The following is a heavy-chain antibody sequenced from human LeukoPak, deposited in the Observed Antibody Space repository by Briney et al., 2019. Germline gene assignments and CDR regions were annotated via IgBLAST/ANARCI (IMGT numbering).Heavy chain of an antibody. CDR2: IYYSGST. CDR1: GGSISSYY. Sequence: SETLSLTCTVSGGSISSYYWSWIRQPPGKGLEWIGYIYYSGSTNYNPSLKSRVSISVDTSKNQFSLRLRSVTAADTAVYYCARTAGSSSWTTWGQGTLVTVSS. V-gene: IGHV4-59*01. D-gene: IGHD6-13*01. CDR3: ARTAGSSSWTT. J-gene: IGHJ5*02.